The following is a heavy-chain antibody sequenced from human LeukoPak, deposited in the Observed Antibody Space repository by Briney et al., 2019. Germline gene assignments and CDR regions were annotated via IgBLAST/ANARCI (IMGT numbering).Heavy chain of an antibody. Sequence: SETLSLTCTVSGGSIRSGNYHWSWIRQPAGKGLEWIGRIYTSGTTNYNPSLKSRVTISVDTSKNQFSLKLSSVTAADTAVYYCARGRLWFGEPWGQGTLVTVSS. CDR3: ARGRLWFGEP. V-gene: IGHV4-61*02. D-gene: IGHD3-10*01. CDR2: IYTSGTT. CDR1: GGSIRSGNYH. J-gene: IGHJ5*02.